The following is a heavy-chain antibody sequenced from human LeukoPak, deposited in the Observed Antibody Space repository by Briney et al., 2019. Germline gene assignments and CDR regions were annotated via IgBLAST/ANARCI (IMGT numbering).Heavy chain of an antibody. Sequence: GGSLRLSCAASGFTFSSNCMSWVRQAPGKGLEWVSVIYSGGSTYYADSVKGRFTISRDNSKNTLYLQMNSLRAEDTAVYYCARGLGYSSGWYRFFFDIWGQGTMVTVSS. CDR1: GFTFSSNC. D-gene: IGHD6-19*01. V-gene: IGHV3-53*01. CDR2: IYSGGST. CDR3: ARGLGYSSGWYRFFFDI. J-gene: IGHJ3*02.